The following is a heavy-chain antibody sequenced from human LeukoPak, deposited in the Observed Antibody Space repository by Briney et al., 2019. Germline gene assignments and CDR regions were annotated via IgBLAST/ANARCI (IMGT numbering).Heavy chain of an antibody. D-gene: IGHD6-19*01. CDR3: ASTGYSSGWYNLYYYYGMDV. V-gene: IGHV4-39*01. J-gene: IGHJ6*02. CDR1: GGSISSSSYY. CDR2: IYYSGST. Sequence: PSETLSLTCTVSGGSISSSSYYWGWIRQPPGKGLEWIGCIYYSGSTYYNPSLKSRVTISVDTSKNQFSLKLSSVTAADTAVYYCASTGYSSGWYNLYYYYGMDVWGQGTTVTVSS.